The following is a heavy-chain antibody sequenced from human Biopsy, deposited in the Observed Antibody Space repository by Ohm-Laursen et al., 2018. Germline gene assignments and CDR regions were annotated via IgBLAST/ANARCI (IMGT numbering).Heavy chain of an antibody. CDR1: GDSISIYY. CDR2: FYYSGST. D-gene: IGHD3-3*01. Sequence: SDTLSLTCNVSGDSISIYYWSWIRQLPGKGLEWIGNFYYSGSTNYNPSLKSRITMSLDRSKSQVSLRMNSVTAADTAVYYCARARIKTSGVLIPETYYFDSWGQGTLVTVSS. CDR3: ARARIKTSGVLIPETYYFDS. J-gene: IGHJ4*02. V-gene: IGHV4-59*07.